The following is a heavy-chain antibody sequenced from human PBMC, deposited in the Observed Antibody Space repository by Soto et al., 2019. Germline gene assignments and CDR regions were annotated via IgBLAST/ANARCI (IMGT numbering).Heavy chain of an antibody. CDR1: GFAFSSYA. CDR3: AKENEAVAGTGYFQH. D-gene: IGHD6-19*01. V-gene: IGHV3-23*01. J-gene: IGHJ1*01. CDR2: ISGSGGST. Sequence: VQLLESGGGLVQPGGSLRLSCAASGFAFSSYAMSWVRQAPGKGLEWVSTISGSGGSTFYADSVKGRFTISRDNSKNTLYLQMNSLRAEDTAVYYCAKENEAVAGTGYFQHWGQGTLVTVSS.